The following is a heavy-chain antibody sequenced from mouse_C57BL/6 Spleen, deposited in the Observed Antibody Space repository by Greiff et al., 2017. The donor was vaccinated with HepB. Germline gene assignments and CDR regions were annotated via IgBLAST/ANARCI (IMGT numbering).Heavy chain of an antibody. CDR1: GFTFSDYG. J-gene: IGHJ4*01. Sequence: EVQVVESGGGLVKPGGSLKLSCAASGFTFSDYGMHWVRQAPEKGLEWVAYISSGSSTIYYADTVKGRFTISRDNAKNTLFLQMTSLRSEDTAMYYCARQVILTGMDYWGQGTSVTVSS. D-gene: IGHD2-13*01. V-gene: IGHV5-17*01. CDR3: ARQVILTGMDY. CDR2: ISSGSSTI.